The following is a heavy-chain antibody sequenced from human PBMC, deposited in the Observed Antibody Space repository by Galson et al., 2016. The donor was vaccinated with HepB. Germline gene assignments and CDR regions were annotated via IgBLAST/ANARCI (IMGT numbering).Heavy chain of an antibody. CDR3: KLLRIHCHPDY. CDR2: INTDGTAI. V-gene: IGHV3-74*01. CDR1: GFTLSSDW. D-gene: IGHD4-17*01. Sequence: SLRLSCAASGFTLSSDWMHWVRQTPGEGPEWVSGINTDGTAIGYADSVRGRFTISRDNAKNTVYLQMNSLRAEDTAVYYCKLLRIHCHPDYWGRGTLVTVSS. J-gene: IGHJ4*02.